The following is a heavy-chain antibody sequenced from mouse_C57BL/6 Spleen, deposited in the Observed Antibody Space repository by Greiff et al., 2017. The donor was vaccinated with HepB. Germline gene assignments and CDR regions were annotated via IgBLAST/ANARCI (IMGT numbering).Heavy chain of an antibody. J-gene: IGHJ2*01. V-gene: IGHV1-15*01. CDR2: IDPETGGT. CDR1: GYTFTDYE. D-gene: IGHD1-1*01. CDR3: TRDDVGITFDY. Sequence: QVQLQQSGAELVRPGASVTLSCKASGYTFTDYEIHWVKQTPVHGLEWIGAIDPETGGTAYNQKFKGKAILTADTSTSTAYMELRSLTSEDSAVYYSTRDDVGITFDYWGQGTTLTVSS.